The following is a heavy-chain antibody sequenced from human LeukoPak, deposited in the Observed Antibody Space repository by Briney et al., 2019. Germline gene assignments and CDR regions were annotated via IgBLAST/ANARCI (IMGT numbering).Heavy chain of an antibody. J-gene: IGHJ4*02. CDR2: IYYNGNT. Sequence: PSETPSLTCTVSGGSISSDHWGWIRQPPGKGLEWIGHIYYNGNTRYSPSLNSRVTISVDTSKNQCSLKVISVTAADTAVYYCARVRPAKDNASGYFEYWGQGTLVTVSS. V-gene: IGHV4-59*01. CDR3: ARVRPAKDNASGYFEY. CDR1: GGSISSDH. D-gene: IGHD3-22*01.